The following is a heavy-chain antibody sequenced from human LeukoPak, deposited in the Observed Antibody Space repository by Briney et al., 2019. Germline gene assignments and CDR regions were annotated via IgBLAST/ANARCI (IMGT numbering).Heavy chain of an antibody. V-gene: IGHV4-34*01. Sequence: SETLSLTCAVYGGSFSGYYWSWIRQPPGKGLEWIGGINHSGSSNYYPSLKSRITIAVDTSKNQFSLKLSAVTDADTAVYYCARVPVGTTGYPEGSFDPWGQGALVTDSS. CDR2: INHSGSS. J-gene: IGHJ5*02. D-gene: IGHD5-12*01. CDR3: ARVPVGTTGYPEGSFDP. CDR1: GGSFSGYY.